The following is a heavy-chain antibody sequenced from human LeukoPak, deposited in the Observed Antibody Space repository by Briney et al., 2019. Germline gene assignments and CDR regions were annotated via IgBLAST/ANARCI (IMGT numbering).Heavy chain of an antibody. CDR3: ASKINSGYSYGLFDY. J-gene: IGHJ4*02. D-gene: IGHD5-18*01. V-gene: IGHV4-30-4*08. Sequence: SSQTLSLTCTVSGGSISSGDYYWSWIRQPPGKDLEWIGYIYYSGSTYYNPSLKSRVTISVDTSKNQFSLKLSSVTAADTAVYYCASKINSGYSYGLFDYWGQGTLVTVSS. CDR2: IYYSGST. CDR1: GGSISSGDYY.